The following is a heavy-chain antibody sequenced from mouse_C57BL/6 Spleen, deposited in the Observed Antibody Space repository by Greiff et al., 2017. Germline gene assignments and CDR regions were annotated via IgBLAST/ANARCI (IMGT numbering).Heavy chain of an antibody. CDR2: ISYDGSN. CDR3: ASARSWFAY. J-gene: IGHJ3*01. V-gene: IGHV3-6*01. CDR1: GYSITSGYY. Sequence: ESGPGLVKPSQSLSLTCSVTGYSITSGYYWNWIRQFPGNKLEWMGYISYDGSNNYNPSLKNRISITRDTSKNQFFLKLNSVTTEDTATYYCASARSWFAYWGQGTLGTVSA.